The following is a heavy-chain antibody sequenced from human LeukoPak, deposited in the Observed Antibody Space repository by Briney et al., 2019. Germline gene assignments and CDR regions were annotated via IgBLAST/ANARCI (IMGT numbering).Heavy chain of an antibody. Sequence: SETLSLTCTVSGDSISYYYWSWIRQPAGKGLEWMGHVSTSGTTNYNPSLKSRLTMSVDASKNQFSLKLSSVTAADTAVYYCARGGGYGGNWFDPWGQGTLVTVSS. V-gene: IGHV4-4*07. CDR2: VSTSGTT. CDR1: GDSISYYY. J-gene: IGHJ5*02. D-gene: IGHD4-23*01. CDR3: ARGGGYGGNWFDP.